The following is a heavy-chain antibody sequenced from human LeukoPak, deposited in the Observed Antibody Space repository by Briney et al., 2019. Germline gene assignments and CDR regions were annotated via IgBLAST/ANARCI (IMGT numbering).Heavy chain of an antibody. J-gene: IGHJ4*02. D-gene: IGHD1-26*01. Sequence: ASVKVCCKASGYTFTGYYMHWVRQAPGQGLEWMGRINPNSGGTNYAQKFQGRVTMTRDTSISTAYMELSRLRSDDTAVYYCARAPVGGSYNPFDYWGQGTLVTVSS. CDR3: ARAPVGGSYNPFDY. CDR1: GYTFTGYY. V-gene: IGHV1-2*06. CDR2: INPNSGGT.